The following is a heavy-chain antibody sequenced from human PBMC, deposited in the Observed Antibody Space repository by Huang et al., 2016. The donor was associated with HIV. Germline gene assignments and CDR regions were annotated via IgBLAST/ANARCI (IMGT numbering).Heavy chain of an antibody. CDR2: ISHNLGTA. V-gene: IGHV1-69*01. CDR3: ATVDYYDTSGPQRGYFDN. Sequence: QVQLVQSGAEVKKPGSSVKVSCKASGGSFRNFAIGWVRQAPGQGLEWRGGISHNLGTANYAQECQGRVTIIADESTSTAYMELSSLRSEDTAVYYCATVDYYDTSGPQRGYFDNWGQGTLVTVSS. D-gene: IGHD3-22*01. CDR1: GGSFRNFA. J-gene: IGHJ4*02.